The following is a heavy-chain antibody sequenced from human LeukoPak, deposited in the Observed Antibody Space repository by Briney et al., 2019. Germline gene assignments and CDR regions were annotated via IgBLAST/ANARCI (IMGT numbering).Heavy chain of an antibody. D-gene: IGHD2-2*01. V-gene: IGHV1-69*13. CDR1: GGTFSTYG. J-gene: IGHJ5*02. CDR3: ATSRGCGTTSCLFWFDP. CDR2: IIPMFGTT. Sequence: GASVKVSCKASGGTFSTYGITWVRQAPGQGLEWMGGIIPMFGTTNYAQKFQGRVTITADESTSTAYIELSSLRSEDTAVYFCATSRGCGTTSCLFWFDPWGQGTLVTVSS.